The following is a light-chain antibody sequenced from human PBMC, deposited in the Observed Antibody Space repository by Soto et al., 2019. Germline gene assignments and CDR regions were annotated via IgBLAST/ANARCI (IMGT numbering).Light chain of an antibody. Sequence: QSVLTQPPPASGSPGQSVTISCTGTSSDVGGYNYVSWYQQHPGKAPKLIIYEVTKRPSGVPDRFSGSKSGNTASLTVSGLQAEDEADYYCSSYAGSNKKIFGGGTKLTVL. J-gene: IGLJ2*01. CDR2: EVT. CDR3: SSYAGSNKKI. V-gene: IGLV2-8*01. CDR1: SSDVGGYNY.